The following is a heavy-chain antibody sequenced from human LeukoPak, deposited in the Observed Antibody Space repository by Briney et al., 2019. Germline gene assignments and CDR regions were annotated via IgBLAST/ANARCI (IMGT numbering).Heavy chain of an antibody. Sequence: PGGSLRLSCAASGFTLSSYAMCWVRQTPGKGLEWVSAISGDGGSTYTTDSVKGGFTISPDNSKNTLYMQMKRLRDEETAVCYIAKVLQGFWYFDLWSRGTLVTASS. CDR2: ISGDGGST. CDR3: AKVLQGFWYFDL. J-gene: IGHJ2*01. CDR1: GFTLSSYA. V-gene: IGHV3-23*01.